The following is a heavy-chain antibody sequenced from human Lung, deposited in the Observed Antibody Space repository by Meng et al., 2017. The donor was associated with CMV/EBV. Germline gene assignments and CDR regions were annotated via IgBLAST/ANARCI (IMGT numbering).Heavy chain of an antibody. CDR3: ARSSSTVFWFDP. J-gene: IGHJ5*02. Sequence: SETXSLXCTVSGYSISSGYYWGWIRQPPGKGLEWIGSIYHSGSTHYNPSLKSRVTISVDTSKNQFSLKVSSVTAADTAVYHCARSSSTVFWFDPWGQGTXVTVYS. CDR2: IYHSGST. D-gene: IGHD4-11*01. V-gene: IGHV4-38-2*02. CDR1: GYSISSGYY.